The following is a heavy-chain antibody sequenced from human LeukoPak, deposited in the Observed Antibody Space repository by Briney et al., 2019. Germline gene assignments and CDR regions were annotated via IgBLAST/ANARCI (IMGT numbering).Heavy chain of an antibody. CDR2: INSDGSST. CDR3: ARAPRYSSGWYFDY. V-gene: IGHV3-74*01. D-gene: IGHD6-19*01. CDR1: GSTFSSYW. Sequence: GGSLRLSCAASGSTFSSYWMHWVRQAPGKGLVWVSRINSDGSSTSYADSVKGRFTISRDNAKNTLYLQMNSLRAEDTAVYYCARAPRYSSGWYFDYWGQGTLVTVSS. J-gene: IGHJ4*02.